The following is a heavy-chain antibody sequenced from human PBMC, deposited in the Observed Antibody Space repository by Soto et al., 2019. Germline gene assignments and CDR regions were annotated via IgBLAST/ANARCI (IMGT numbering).Heavy chain of an antibody. CDR3: AKDRYYYDSSGSFDDY. CDR1: GFTFSSFG. Sequence: HVRLVESGGGVVQPGRSLRLSCEASGFTFSSFGMHWVRQAPGKGLEWVALISYDGSNKYYADSVKGRFTISRDSSKNTLYLHMNSLRAEDTAVYYCAKDRYYYDSSGSFDDYWGQGTLVTVSS. V-gene: IGHV3-30*18. J-gene: IGHJ4*02. D-gene: IGHD3-22*01. CDR2: ISYDGSNK.